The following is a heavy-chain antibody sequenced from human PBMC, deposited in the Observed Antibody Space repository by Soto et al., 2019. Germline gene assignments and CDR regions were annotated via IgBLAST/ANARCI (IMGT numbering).Heavy chain of an antibody. D-gene: IGHD6-6*01. CDR2: ISYDGSNK. CDR1: GFTFSSYA. Sequence: GGSLRLSCAASGFTFSSYALHWVRQAPGKGLEWVAVISYDGSNKYYADSVKGRFTISRDNSENTLYLQMNSLRAEDTAVYYCARDLLAARPGYFDYWGQGTLVTVSS. CDR3: ARDLLAARPGYFDY. J-gene: IGHJ4*02. V-gene: IGHV3-30-3*01.